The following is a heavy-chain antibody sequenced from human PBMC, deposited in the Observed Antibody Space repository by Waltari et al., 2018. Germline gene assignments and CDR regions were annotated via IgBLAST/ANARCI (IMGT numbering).Heavy chain of an antibody. CDR1: GGTFISYA. CDR2: LSPSFGPA. J-gene: IGHJ5*02. Sequence: QVQLVQSGAEVKKTGSSVKVSCKASGGTFISYAISWVRQAPGQGLEWMGGLSPSFGPARCAHNFQGRVKITADESTSTDYMELSSLRSADTAVYYCARDHSCSGGSCYPYNWFDPWCQGTLVTVSS. CDR3: ARDHSCSGGSCYPYNWFDP. D-gene: IGHD2-15*01. V-gene: IGHV1-69*01.